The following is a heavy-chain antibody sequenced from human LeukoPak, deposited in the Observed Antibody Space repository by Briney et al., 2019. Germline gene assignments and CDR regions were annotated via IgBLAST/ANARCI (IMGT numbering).Heavy chain of an antibody. CDR1: GGTFISYA. CDR2: IIPIFGTA. D-gene: IGHD3-10*01. V-gene: IGHV1-69*05. CDR3: ARAYYYDSRWDAFDI. Sequence: ASLKVSCKASGGTFISYAISWVRQAPGQGLEWMGGIIPIFGTANYAQKFQGRVTITTDESTSAASMELSRLRSEDTGAYYCARAYYYDSRWDAFDIWGQGTMVTVSS. J-gene: IGHJ3*02.